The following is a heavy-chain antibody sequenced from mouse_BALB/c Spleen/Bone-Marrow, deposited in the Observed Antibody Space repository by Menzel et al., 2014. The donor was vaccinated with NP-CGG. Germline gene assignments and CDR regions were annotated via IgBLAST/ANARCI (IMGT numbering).Heavy chain of an antibody. J-gene: IGHJ4*01. CDR3: AREGYYDQMDY. V-gene: IGHV5-9-3*01. CDR1: EYNFTTYA. D-gene: IGHD2-4*01. Sequence: EVQLEESGGGLVKPGGSLKLSCESSEYNFTTYAMSWVRQTPEKRLEWVAAINSGGSYTYYPDTMKGRFIISRDNTKNTLSLEMSSLRSEDTAMYYCAREGYYDQMDYWGQGTSVTVSS. CDR2: INSGGSYT.